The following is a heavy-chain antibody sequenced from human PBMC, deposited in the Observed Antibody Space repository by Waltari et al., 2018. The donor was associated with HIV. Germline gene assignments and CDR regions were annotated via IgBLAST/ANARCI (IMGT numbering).Heavy chain of an antibody. CDR1: GYSISSGYY. D-gene: IGHD4-17*01. CDR3: ARHDYGGFY. J-gene: IGHJ4*02. Sequence: QVQLQESGPGLVKPSETLSLTCAVSGYSISSGYYWGWIRQPPGKGLEWIGSIYHSGSTYYNPSRKSRVTISVDTSKNQFSLKLSSVTAADTAVYYCARHDYGGFYWGQGTLVTVSS. CDR2: IYHSGST. V-gene: IGHV4-38-2*01.